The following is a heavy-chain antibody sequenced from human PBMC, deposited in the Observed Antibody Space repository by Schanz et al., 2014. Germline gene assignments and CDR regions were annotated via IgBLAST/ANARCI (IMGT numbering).Heavy chain of an antibody. V-gene: IGHV3-9*01. Sequence: EVHLLESGGGLVQPGGSLRLSCAASGFTFSSHWMHWVRQDPGKGLEWVSNIPWNGAAIGYAGSVRGRFTISRDSAKNSLYLQMNSLRPEDTALYYCAKGSRSGSKVMDVWGKGTTVTVSS. CDR2: IPWNGAAI. CDR1: GFTFSSHW. J-gene: IGHJ6*03. CDR3: AKGSRSGSKVMDV. D-gene: IGHD3-10*01.